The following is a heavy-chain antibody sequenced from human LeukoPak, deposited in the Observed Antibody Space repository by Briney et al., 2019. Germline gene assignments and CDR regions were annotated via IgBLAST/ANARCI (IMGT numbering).Heavy chain of an antibody. CDR1: GGTFSSYA. V-gene: IGHV1-69*05. Sequence: SVKVSCKASGGTFSSYAISWVRQAPGQGLEWMGGIIPIFGTANYAQKFQGRVTVTTDESTSTAYMELSSLRSEDTAVYYCARSSIAARPFDYWGQGTLVTVSS. D-gene: IGHD6-6*01. CDR2: IIPIFGTA. CDR3: ARSSIAARPFDY. J-gene: IGHJ4*02.